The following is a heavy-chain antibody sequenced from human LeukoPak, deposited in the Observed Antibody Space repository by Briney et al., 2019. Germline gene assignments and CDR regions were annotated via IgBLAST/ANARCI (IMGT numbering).Heavy chain of an antibody. CDR3: ARVNLRQQLVLGY. D-gene: IGHD6-13*01. J-gene: IGHJ4*02. V-gene: IGHV1-2*02. Sequence: GASVKVSCKASGYTFTGYYMHWERQAPGQGLEWMGWINPNSGGTNYAQKFQGRVTMTRDTSISTAYMELSRLRSDDTAVYYCARVNLRQQLVLGYWGQGTLVTVSS. CDR2: INPNSGGT. CDR1: GYTFTGYY.